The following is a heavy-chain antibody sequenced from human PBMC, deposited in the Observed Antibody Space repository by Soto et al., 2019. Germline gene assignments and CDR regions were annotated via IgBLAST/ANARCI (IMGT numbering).Heavy chain of an antibody. CDR1: GYTFSNFG. J-gene: IGHJ3*02. D-gene: IGHD2-21*02. V-gene: IGHV1-18*04. CDR3: VGWAVSNNAWSVGDLDI. CDR2: ISTSDGNT. Sequence: QVQLVQSGPEANETGASVKVSCKASGYTFSNFGVSWIRQAPGQGPEWLGWISTSDGNTNYAQRLHERVTMTIDTVTSTSYIELTCLALDDPAAYFLVGWAVSNNAWSVGDLDIWGQGTLLTVSS.